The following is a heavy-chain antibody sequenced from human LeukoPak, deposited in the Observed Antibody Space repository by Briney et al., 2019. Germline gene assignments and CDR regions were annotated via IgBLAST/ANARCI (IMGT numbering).Heavy chain of an antibody. D-gene: IGHD3-22*01. J-gene: IGHJ4*02. Sequence: PSETLSLTCTVSGYSISSGYYWGWIRQPPGKGLEWIGSIYHSGSTYYNPSLKSRVTISVDTSKNQFSLKLSSVTAADTAVYYCARDYDSSGSLDYWGQGTLVTVSA. CDR3: ARDYDSSGSLDY. V-gene: IGHV4-38-2*02. CDR1: GYSISSGYY. CDR2: IYHSGST.